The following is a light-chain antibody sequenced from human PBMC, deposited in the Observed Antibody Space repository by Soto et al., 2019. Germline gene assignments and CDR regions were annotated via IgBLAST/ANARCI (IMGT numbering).Light chain of an antibody. CDR3: CTYAGHVPK. V-gene: IGLV2-23*01. CDR2: EAD. CDR1: TSDVAYYDL. Sequence: QSVLTQPASVSGSPGQSITISCAGTTSDVAYYDLVSWYQQHPGRAPKLLIYEADKRPSGISVRFSGSKSGATASLTISGLLPEDEAVYFCCTYAGHVPKFGGGTKLTVL. J-gene: IGLJ2*01.